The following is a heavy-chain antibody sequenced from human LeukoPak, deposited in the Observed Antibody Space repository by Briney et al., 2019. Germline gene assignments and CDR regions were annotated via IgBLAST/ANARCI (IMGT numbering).Heavy chain of an antibody. J-gene: IGHJ4*02. CDR2: IYHSGST. D-gene: IGHD4-17*01. Sequence: SETLSLTCAVSGYSISSGYYWGWIRQPPGKGLEWIGSIYHSGSTYYNPSLKSRVTISVDTSKNQFSLKLSSVTAADTAVYYCARGPYGDCEGDWGQGTLVTVSS. CDR3: ARGPYGDCEGD. CDR1: GYSISSGYY. V-gene: IGHV4-38-2*01.